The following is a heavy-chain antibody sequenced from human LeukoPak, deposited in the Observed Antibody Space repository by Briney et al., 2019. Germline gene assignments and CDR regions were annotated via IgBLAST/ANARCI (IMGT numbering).Heavy chain of an antibody. V-gene: IGHV3-48*03. J-gene: IGHJ4*02. CDR2: ISSSGSTI. D-gene: IGHD2-15*01. Sequence: TGGSLRLSCAASGFTFSSYEMNWVRQAPGKWLEWVSYISSSGSTIYYADSVKGRFTISRDNAKNSLYLQMNSLRAEDTAVYYCARAYCSGGSCSYVDYWGQGTLVTVSS. CDR1: GFTFSSYE. CDR3: ARAYCSGGSCSYVDY.